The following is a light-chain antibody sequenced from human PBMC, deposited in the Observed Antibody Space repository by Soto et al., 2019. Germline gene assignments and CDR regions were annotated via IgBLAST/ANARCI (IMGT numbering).Light chain of an antibody. CDR3: QQYGSSPPMYT. CDR2: GAS. CDR1: QSVSGSC. Sequence: EIVLTQSPGTLSLSPGERATLSCRASQSVSGSCLAWYQQKPGQAPRVLIYGASSRATGIPDRFSGSGSGTDFTLTISRLEPEDFAVYYCQQYGSSPPMYTFGQGTKLEIK. V-gene: IGKV3-20*01. J-gene: IGKJ2*01.